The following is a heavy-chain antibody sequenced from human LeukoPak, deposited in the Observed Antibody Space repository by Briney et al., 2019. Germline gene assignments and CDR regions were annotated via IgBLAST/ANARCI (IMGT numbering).Heavy chain of an antibody. CDR2: ISSSSSYI. CDR3: ARGGGRGGPFDY. CDR1: GFTFRSYS. V-gene: IGHV3-21*01. Sequence: GGSLRLSCAASGFTFRSYSMKWVRQAPGKGLEWVSSISSSSSYIYYADSVKGRFTISRDNAKNSLYLQMNSLRAEDTAVYYCARGGGRGGPFDYWGQGTLVTVSS. J-gene: IGHJ4*02. D-gene: IGHD3-16*01.